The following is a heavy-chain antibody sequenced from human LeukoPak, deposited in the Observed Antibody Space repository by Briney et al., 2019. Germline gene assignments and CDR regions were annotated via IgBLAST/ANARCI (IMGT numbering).Heavy chain of an antibody. CDR3: ARALPVFSSGWFVYFDY. Sequence: ASVKVSCKGSGYTFTGYYMHWVRQAPGQGLEWMGCINPNSGGTNYAQKFQGRVTMTRDTSIGTAYMELSRLRSDDTGVYYCARALPVFSSGWFVYFDYWGQGTLVTVSS. CDR1: GYTFTGYY. V-gene: IGHV1-2*02. CDR2: INPNSGGT. J-gene: IGHJ4*02. D-gene: IGHD6-19*01.